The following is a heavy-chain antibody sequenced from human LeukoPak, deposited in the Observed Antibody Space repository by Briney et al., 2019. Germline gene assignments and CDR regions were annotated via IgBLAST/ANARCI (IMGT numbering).Heavy chain of an antibody. D-gene: IGHD3-10*01. CDR3: ARHLFGDYFDY. CDR2: IYYSGST. V-gene: IGHV4-39*01. J-gene: IGHJ4*02. CDR1: GGSISSSSYY. Sequence: SETLSLTCTVSGGSISSSSYYWGWIRQPPGKGLEWIGSIYYSGSTYYNPSLKSRVTISVDTSKNQFSLKLSSVTAADTAVYYCARHLFGDYFDYWGQGTLVTVSS.